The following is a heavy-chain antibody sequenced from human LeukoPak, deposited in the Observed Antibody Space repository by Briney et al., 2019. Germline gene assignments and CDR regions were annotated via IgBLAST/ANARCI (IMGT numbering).Heavy chain of an antibody. J-gene: IGHJ4*02. CDR3: AKSRRAF. Sequence: AGGSLRLSCVASGFAFSDSRMHWVRQAPGKGLEWVSRITRDGSSTAYADSVKGRFTVSRDNARTTLYLQMNSLRVEDTAVYFCAKSRRAFWGQGTLVTVSS. CDR2: ITRDGSST. V-gene: IGHV3-74*01. CDR1: GFAFSDSR.